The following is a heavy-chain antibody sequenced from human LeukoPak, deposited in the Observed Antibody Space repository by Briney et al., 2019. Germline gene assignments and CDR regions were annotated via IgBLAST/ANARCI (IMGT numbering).Heavy chain of an antibody. J-gene: IGHJ4*02. Sequence: GGSLRLSCAGSGFTFSTYSMNWVRQAPGKGLEWVSSISSDSNHRFYADSLKGRFTISRDNAKNSLYLQLIGLRAEDTAVYYCARELAYYDSSGYYDHFDYWGQGTLVTVSS. CDR1: GFTFSTYS. CDR2: ISSDSNHR. CDR3: ARELAYYDSSGYYDHFDY. D-gene: IGHD3-22*01. V-gene: IGHV3-21*01.